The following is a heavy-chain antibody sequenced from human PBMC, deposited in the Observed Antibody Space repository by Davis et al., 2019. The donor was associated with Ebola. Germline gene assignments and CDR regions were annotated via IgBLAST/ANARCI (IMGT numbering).Heavy chain of an antibody. V-gene: IGHV3-48*04. Sequence: GESLKISCAASGFTFSSYSMNWVRQAPGKGLEWVSYISSSSSTIYYADSVKGRFTISRDNAKNSLYLQMNSLRAEDTAVYYCAGYSDDYGGSLDYWGQGTLVTVSS. CDR1: GFTFSSYS. J-gene: IGHJ4*02. CDR2: ISSSSSTI. D-gene: IGHD4-23*01. CDR3: AGYSDDYGGSLDY.